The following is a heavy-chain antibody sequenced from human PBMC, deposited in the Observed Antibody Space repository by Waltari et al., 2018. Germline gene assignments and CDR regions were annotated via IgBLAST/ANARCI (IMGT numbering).Heavy chain of an antibody. Sequence: EVQLVESGGGLVQPGGSLRLSCAASGFTFSSYSMNWVGQAPGKGLDWVSYIRSSSSNIYYADSVKGRFTISRDNAKNSLYLQMNSLRAEDTAVYYCTSESYFSGYWGQGTLVTVSS. J-gene: IGHJ4*02. D-gene: IGHD1-26*01. CDR3: TSESYFSGY. CDR2: IRSSSSNI. V-gene: IGHV3-48*01. CDR1: GFTFSSYS.